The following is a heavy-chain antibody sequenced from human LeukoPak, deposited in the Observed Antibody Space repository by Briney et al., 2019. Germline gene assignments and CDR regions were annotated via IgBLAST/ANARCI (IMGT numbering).Heavy chain of an antibody. V-gene: IGHV3-48*01. CDR1: GFTFSSYS. CDR3: AKDSYSSSWDVDY. J-gene: IGHJ4*02. D-gene: IGHD6-13*01. Sequence: GGSLRLSCAASGFTFSSYSMNWVRQAPGKGLEWVSYISSSSSTIYYADSVKGRFTISRDNSKNTLYLQMNSLRAEDTAVYYCAKDSYSSSWDVDYWGQGTLVTISS. CDR2: ISSSSSTI.